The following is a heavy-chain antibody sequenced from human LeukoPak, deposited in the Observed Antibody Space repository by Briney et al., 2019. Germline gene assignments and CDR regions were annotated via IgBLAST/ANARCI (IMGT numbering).Heavy chain of an antibody. CDR2: ISAYNGNT. CDR3: ARGLSSITIFGVVTIGIDY. V-gene: IGHV1-18*01. Sequence: ASVKVSCKASGYTLTSYGISWVRQAPGQGLEWMGWISAYNGNTNYAQKLQGRVTMTTDTSTSTAYMELRSLRSDDTAVYYCARGLSSITIFGVVTIGIDYWGQGTLVTVSS. CDR1: GYTLTSYG. D-gene: IGHD3-3*01. J-gene: IGHJ4*02.